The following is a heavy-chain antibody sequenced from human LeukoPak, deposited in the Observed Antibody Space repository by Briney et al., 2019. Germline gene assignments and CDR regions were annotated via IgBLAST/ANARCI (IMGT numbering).Heavy chain of an antibody. D-gene: IGHD6-6*01. CDR3: AKGGSSSSYYFDY. J-gene: IGHJ4*02. CDR2: ISYDGSNK. CDR1: GFTFSSYG. V-gene: IGHV3-30*18. Sequence: PGRSLRLSCAASGFTFSSYGMRWVRQAPGKGLERVAVISYDGSNKYYADSVKGRFTISRDNSKNTLYLQMNSLRAEDTAVYYCAKGGSSSSYYFDYWGQGTLVTVSS.